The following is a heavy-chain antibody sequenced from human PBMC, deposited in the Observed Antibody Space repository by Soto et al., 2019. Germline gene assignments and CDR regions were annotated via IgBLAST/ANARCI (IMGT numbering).Heavy chain of an antibody. CDR1: GFTFSNYA. J-gene: IGHJ4*02. D-gene: IGHD3-22*01. V-gene: IGHV3-23*01. Sequence: EVQLLDSGGGLVQPGGSLRLSCAASGFTFSNYAMSWVRQAPGKGLEWVSAIGGSGDWTYYADSVKGRFTISRDNSKNPLSLRIISLRSEDTAVCYCAKGGGTSWSDTSAYSAFDYCAQGTLVTVSS. CDR3: AKGGGTSWSDTSAYSAFDY. CDR2: IGGSGDWT.